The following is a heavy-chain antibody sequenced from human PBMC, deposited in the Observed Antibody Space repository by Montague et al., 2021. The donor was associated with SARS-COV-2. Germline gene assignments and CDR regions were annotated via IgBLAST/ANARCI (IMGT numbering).Heavy chain of an antibody. CDR3: ARQKLRPHKPIKKEFYYYGLDI. CDR1: SGSFSRYS. CDR2: ITNSGSV. Sequence: SETLSLTCAVYSGSFSRYSYNWVRQAPGKGLEWIGEITNSGSVNYQPSLNNRVTISVDPSKSQVSLRLTSVTVADTAIYFCARQKLRPHKPIKKEFYYYGLDIWGQGTTVTVS. V-gene: IGHV4-34*01. J-gene: IGHJ6*02.